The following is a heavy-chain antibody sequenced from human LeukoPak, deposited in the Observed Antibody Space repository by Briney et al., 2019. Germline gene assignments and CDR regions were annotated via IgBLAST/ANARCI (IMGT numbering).Heavy chain of an antibody. V-gene: IGHV3-30*02. CDR3: TRDRGYDYLFDY. D-gene: IGHD5-12*01. CDR1: GFTFSSYG. J-gene: IGHJ4*02. CDR2: IRYDGTNR. Sequence: GGALRHSRAASGFTFSSYGMHWVRQAPGKGLGGVAFIRYDGTNRYYADSVKGRFTISRDNYKNTLYLKMNSVRAEDTAVYYCTRDRGYDYLFDYWGQGTLVTVSS.